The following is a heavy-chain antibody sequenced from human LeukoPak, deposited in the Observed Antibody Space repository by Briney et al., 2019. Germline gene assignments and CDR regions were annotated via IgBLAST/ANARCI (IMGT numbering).Heavy chain of an antibody. CDR1: GASISSYH. Sequence: SETLSLTCTVSGASISSYHWSWIRQAPGKTLEWIGFVHYTGNTNSSPSLKSRVTISADTSKNQFSLEMSSVTAADTAVYYCARHLRPALPSFDYWGQGTLVTVSS. J-gene: IGHJ4*02. D-gene: IGHD2-2*01. V-gene: IGHV4-59*08. CDR3: ARHLRPALPSFDY. CDR2: VHYTGNT.